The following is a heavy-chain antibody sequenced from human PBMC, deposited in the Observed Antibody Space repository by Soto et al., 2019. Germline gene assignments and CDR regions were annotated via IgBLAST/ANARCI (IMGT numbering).Heavy chain of an antibody. CDR3: ARVTPGNNLYYFSGLDF. J-gene: IGHJ6*02. Sequence: QVHLVESGGGVVQPGKSLRLSCVASGFTFDTYGIHWVRQAPGKGLQWVALISYEGSNTYYADSVRGRFTISRDNSKTPLYLQMNTLRPEDTGVYYCARVTPGNNLYYFSGLDFWGQGTSVTVSS. CDR2: ISYEGSNT. V-gene: IGHV3-30-3*01. D-gene: IGHD1-1*01. CDR1: GFTFDTYG.